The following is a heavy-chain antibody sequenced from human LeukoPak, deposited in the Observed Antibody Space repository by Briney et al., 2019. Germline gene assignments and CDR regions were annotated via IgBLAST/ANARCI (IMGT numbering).Heavy chain of an antibody. Sequence: SETLSLTCAVYGGSFSGYYWSWIRQPPGKGLEWIGSIYYSGSTYYNPSLKSRVTISVDTSKNQFSLKLSSVTAADTAVYYCARLSGGSSAFSWGQGTLVTVSS. D-gene: IGHD6-6*01. J-gene: IGHJ4*02. CDR1: GGSFSGYY. CDR3: ARLSGGSSAFS. V-gene: IGHV4-34*01. CDR2: IYYSGST.